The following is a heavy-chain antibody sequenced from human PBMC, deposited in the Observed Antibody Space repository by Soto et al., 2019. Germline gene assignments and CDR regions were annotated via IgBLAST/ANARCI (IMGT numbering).Heavy chain of an antibody. CDR2: LYYSGST. V-gene: IGHV4-39*01. CDR1: GGSISSSSYY. Sequence: QMQLQESGPGLVKPSETLSLTCTVSGGSISSSSYYWGWIRQPPGKGLEWIGSLYYSGSTYYNPSLKSRVTISVATSKKQFSLKLSSVTAADTAVYYCMRSDTGWGNWFDPWGQGTLVTVSP. D-gene: IGHD7-27*01. J-gene: IGHJ5*02. CDR3: MRSDTGWGNWFDP.